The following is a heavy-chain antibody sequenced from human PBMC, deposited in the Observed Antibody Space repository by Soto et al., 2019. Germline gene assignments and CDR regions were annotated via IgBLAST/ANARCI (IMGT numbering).Heavy chain of an antibody. Sequence: SETLSLTCAVSGGSISSGGYSWSWIRQPPGKGLEWIGYIYHSGSTYYNPSLKSRVTISVDRSKNQFSLKLSSVTAADTAVYYCARVQGSYGMGVWGQGTTVTVSS. D-gene: IGHD4-4*01. CDR1: GGSISSGGYS. J-gene: IGHJ6*02. V-gene: IGHV4-30-2*01. CDR2: IYHSGST. CDR3: ARVQGSYGMGV.